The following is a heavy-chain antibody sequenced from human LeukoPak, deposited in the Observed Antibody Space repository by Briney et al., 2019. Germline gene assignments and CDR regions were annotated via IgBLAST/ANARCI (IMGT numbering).Heavy chain of an antibody. Sequence: SVQVFCKASGFTFTSSAVRWVRQARGQRLEWIGWIVVGSGNTNYAQKFQERVTITRDMSTSTAYMELSSLRSEDTAVYYCAARGGYDQYYFDYWGQGTLVTVSS. J-gene: IGHJ4*02. V-gene: IGHV1-58*01. D-gene: IGHD5-12*01. CDR1: GFTFTSSA. CDR3: AARGGYDQYYFDY. CDR2: IVVGSGNT.